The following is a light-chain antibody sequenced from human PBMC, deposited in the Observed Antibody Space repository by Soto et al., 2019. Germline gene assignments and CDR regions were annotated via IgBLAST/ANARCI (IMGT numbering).Light chain of an antibody. Sequence: EIVLTQSPGTLSLSPGERATLSCRPSQSISSSYLAWYQQKPGQAPRLLIYGASSRATGIPDRFSGSGSGTDFTLTISRLEPEDFAVYYCQQYGSSSYTFGQGTKLDIK. V-gene: IGKV3-20*01. CDR1: QSISSSY. CDR2: GAS. J-gene: IGKJ2*01. CDR3: QQYGSSSYT.